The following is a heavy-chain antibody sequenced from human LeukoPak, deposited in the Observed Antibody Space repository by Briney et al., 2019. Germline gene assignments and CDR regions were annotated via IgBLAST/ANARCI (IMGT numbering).Heavy chain of an antibody. V-gene: IGHV1-18*01. D-gene: IGHD2-15*01. CDR2: ISAYNGNT. CDR3: AREEYCSGGSCYYFDY. Sequence: ASVRVSCKASGYTFTSYGISWVRQAPGEGLEWMGWISAYNGNTNYAQKLQGRVTMTTDTSTSTAYMELRSLRSDDTAVYYCAREEYCSGGSCYYFDYWGQGTLVTVSS. J-gene: IGHJ4*02. CDR1: GYTFTSYG.